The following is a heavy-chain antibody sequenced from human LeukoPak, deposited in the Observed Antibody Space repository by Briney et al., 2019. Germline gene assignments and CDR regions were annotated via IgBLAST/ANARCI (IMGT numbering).Heavy chain of an antibody. D-gene: IGHD2-15*01. V-gene: IGHV3-23*01. CDR1: GFTFSSYA. Sequence: GGSLRVSCAASGFTFSSYAMAWVRQAPGKGLEWVSAISGSGGSTHYADSVKGRFTISRDNSKNTLFLQMSSLRAEDTAVYYCAGYYCSSGTCRKYLDYWGQGTLVTVSS. J-gene: IGHJ4*02. CDR2: ISGSGGST. CDR3: AGYYCSSGTCRKYLDY.